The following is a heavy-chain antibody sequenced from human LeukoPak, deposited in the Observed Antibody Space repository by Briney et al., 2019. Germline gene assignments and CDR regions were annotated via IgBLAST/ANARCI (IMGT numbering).Heavy chain of an antibody. CDR1: GGSISSSSYY. V-gene: IGHV4-61*02. CDR2: LYTSGST. Sequence: PSETLSLTCTVSGGSISSSSYYWGWIRQPPGKGLEWIGRLYTSGSTKNNPSLQSRVTISADSSKNQFSLNLTSVTAADTAVYFCAREGYSVGYYMDVWGKGTTVTVSS. J-gene: IGHJ6*03. D-gene: IGHD4-11*01. CDR3: AREGYSVGYYMDV.